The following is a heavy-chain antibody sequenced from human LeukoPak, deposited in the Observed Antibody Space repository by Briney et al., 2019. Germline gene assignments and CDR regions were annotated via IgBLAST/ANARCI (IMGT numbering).Heavy chain of an antibody. D-gene: IGHD5-18*01. CDR1: GCTFTSYA. J-gene: IGHJ4*02. CDR3: ASRRGYSYGPIDY. CDR2: INAGNGNT. V-gene: IGHV1-3*01. Sequence: ASVKVSCKASGCTFTSYAMHWVRQAPGQRLEWMGWINAGNGNTKYSQKFQGRVTITRDTSASTAYMELSSLRSEDTAVYYCASRRGYSYGPIDYWGQGTLVTVSS.